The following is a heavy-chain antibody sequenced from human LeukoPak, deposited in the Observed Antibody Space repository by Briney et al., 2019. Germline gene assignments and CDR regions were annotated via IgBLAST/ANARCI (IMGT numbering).Heavy chain of an antibody. Sequence: GGALRFSCVASGFSVSNNYMSWVRQAPGKGLEWVSLIYSGGDKRYADSVKGRFTISRDNSKNTLYLQMNSLRAEDTAVYYCAGPGIAVAGYYFDYWGQGTLVTVSS. J-gene: IGHJ4*02. D-gene: IGHD6-19*01. CDR1: GFSVSNNY. V-gene: IGHV3-53*01. CDR2: IYSGGDK. CDR3: AGPGIAVAGYYFDY.